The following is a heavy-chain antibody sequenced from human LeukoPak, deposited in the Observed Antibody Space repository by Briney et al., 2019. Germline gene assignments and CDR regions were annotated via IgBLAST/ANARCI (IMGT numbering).Heavy chain of an antibody. CDR2: IYYSGNT. CDR3: ARDQYYYDSSAYYQTSDAFDI. CDR1: GGSISSYY. D-gene: IGHD3-22*01. Sequence: SETLSLTCTVSGGSISSYYWNWIRQPPGKGLEWIGYIYYSGNTNYNPSLKSRVSISVDTSKNQFSLKLSSVTAADTAVYYCARDQYYYDSSAYYQTSDAFDIWGQGTMVTVSS. V-gene: IGHV4-59*01. J-gene: IGHJ3*02.